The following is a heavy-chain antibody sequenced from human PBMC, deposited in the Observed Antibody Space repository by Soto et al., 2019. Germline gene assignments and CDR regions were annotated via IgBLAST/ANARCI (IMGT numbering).Heavy chain of an antibody. CDR2: FYYSGST. V-gene: IGHV4-39*01. CDR1: GGSISSSSYY. CDR3: ATTLSYDILTGYHYYFDY. Sequence: PSETLSLTCPVSGGSISSSSYYWGWIRQPPGKGLEWIGSFYYSGSTYYNPSLKSRVTISVDTSKNQFSLKLSSVTAADTAVYYCATTLSYDILTGYHYYFDYWGQGTLVTVSS. J-gene: IGHJ4*02. D-gene: IGHD3-9*01.